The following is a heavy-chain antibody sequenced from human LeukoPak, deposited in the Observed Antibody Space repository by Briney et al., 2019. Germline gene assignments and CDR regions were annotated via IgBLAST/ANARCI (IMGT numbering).Heavy chain of an antibody. J-gene: IGHJ5*02. CDR3: ARFSSSTSTPFGP. CDR1: GGSISSYY. D-gene: IGHD2-2*01. CDR2: IYHSGST. Sequence: SETLSLTCTVSGGSISSYYWSWIRQPAGKGLEWIGSIYHSGSTYYNPSLKSRVTISVDTSKNQFSLKLSSVTAADTAVYYCARFSSSTSTPFGPWGQGTLVTVSS. V-gene: IGHV4-4*07.